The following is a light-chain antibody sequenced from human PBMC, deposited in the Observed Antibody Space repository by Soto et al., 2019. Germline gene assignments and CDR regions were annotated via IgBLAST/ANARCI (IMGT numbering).Light chain of an antibody. V-gene: IGKV1-39*01. Sequence: DIQIKQSAPPLSQSXCGRVTIAXXSSQTISTYLNWYQQKPGKAPKLLIYGASSLQSGVPSRFSGSGSGTDFTLTISSLQPEDFGTYYCQLRFSTPRTFGHGIKVDMK. CDR1: QTISTY. J-gene: IGKJ1*01. CDR3: QLRFSTPRT. CDR2: GAS.